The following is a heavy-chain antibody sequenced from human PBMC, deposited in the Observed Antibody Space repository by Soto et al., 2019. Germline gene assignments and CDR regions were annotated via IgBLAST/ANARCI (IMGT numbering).Heavy chain of an antibody. CDR3: ASYASPNSRGTSGWYLDFDY. V-gene: IGHV3-23*01. Sequence: PGGSLRLSCAASGLTFHNYVMSWVRQAPGQGLEWVSGIIGSGESTYYADSVKGRFTISRDNSKDTLYLQMNSLTVEDTAVYYCASYASPNSRGTSGWYLDFDYWGHGTLVTVSS. D-gene: IGHD6-19*01. CDR2: IIGSGEST. CDR1: GLTFHNYV. J-gene: IGHJ4*01.